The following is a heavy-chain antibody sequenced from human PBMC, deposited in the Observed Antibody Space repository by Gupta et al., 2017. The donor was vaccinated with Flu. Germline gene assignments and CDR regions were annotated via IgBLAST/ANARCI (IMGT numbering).Heavy chain of an antibody. CDR2: IISNGGST. J-gene: IGHJ4*02. D-gene: IGHD2-21*01. CDR3: AKDWKEFQLGRYYY. V-gene: IGHV3-23*01. CDR1: GFNFRNYG. Sequence: VQLLESGGGLVEPGGCLRLSCATSGFNFRNYGMTWVRQAPGKGLEWVSSIISNGGSTYYADSVKGRFTISRDNSKNTLFLQMNSLRAEDTATYFCAKDWKEFQLGRYYYWGQGILVPVSS.